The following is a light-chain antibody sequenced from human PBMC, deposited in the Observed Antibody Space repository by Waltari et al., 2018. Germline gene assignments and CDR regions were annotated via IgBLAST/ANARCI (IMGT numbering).Light chain of an antibody. J-gene: IGKJ4*01. CDR2: GAS. Sequence: EIVLTPSPGTLSLSPGERATLSCRARQSVSSSYLAWYQHKPGQAPRLVIYGASSRAAGIPDRFSGSGSGTDFTLTISRLEPEDFAVYYCQQYGTSPPLTFGGGTKVEIK. V-gene: IGKV3-20*01. CDR1: QSVSSSY. CDR3: QQYGTSPPLT.